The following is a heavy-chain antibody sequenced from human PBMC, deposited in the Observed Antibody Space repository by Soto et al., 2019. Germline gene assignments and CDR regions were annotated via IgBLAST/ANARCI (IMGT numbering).Heavy chain of an antibody. Sequence: QITLKESGPTLVKPTQTLTLTCTFSGFSLSTSGVGVGWIRQPPGKALEWLALIYWDDDKRYSPSLKSNLSTTQDTPTNQVVLIMTNMAPLHSASYYFAHWWVTMIRGGRGPAFHIWRQGTMVTVSS. CDR3: AHWWVTMIRGGRGPAFHI. J-gene: IGHJ3*02. V-gene: IGHV2-5*02. CDR1: GFSLSTSGVG. D-gene: IGHD3-10*01. CDR2: IYWDDDK.